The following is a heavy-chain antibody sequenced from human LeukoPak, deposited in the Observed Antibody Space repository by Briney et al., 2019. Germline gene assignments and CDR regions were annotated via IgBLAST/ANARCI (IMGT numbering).Heavy chain of an antibody. CDR2: ISTSGST. J-gene: IGHJ4*02. V-gene: IGHV4-61*02. D-gene: IGHD7-27*01. CDR1: GGSISSGTYY. Sequence: NPSETLSLTCTVSGGSISSGTYYWRWIRQPAGKGLEWIGRISTSGSTDYNPSLKSRVTISVDMSKNQFSLKLSSVTAADTAVYYCAMGGGLGIVGYWGQGTLVTVSS. CDR3: AMGGGLGIVGY.